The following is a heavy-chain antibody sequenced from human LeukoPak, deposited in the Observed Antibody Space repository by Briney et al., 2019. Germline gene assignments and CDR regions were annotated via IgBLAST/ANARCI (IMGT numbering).Heavy chain of an antibody. CDR2: LHPDGSHQ. CDR3: TSPPWESQGF. D-gene: IGHD1-26*01. CDR1: GFTFSTYF. Sequence: GGSLRLSCAASGFTFSTYFMSWVRQAPGKGLEWVANLHPDGSHQYYVDSVRGRFTISRDNAKNSLYLQMNNLRAEDTAVYFCTSPPWESQGFWGQGTLVTVSS. V-gene: IGHV3-7*03. J-gene: IGHJ4*02.